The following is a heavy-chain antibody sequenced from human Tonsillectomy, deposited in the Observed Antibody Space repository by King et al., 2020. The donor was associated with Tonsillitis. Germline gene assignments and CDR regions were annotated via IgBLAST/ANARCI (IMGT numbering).Heavy chain of an antibody. CDR1: GFSLTIREVG. V-gene: IGHV2-5*01. J-gene: IGHJ4*02. CDR2: IYSNDEK. D-gene: IGHD2-15*01. Sequence: ITLKESGPTLVKPTQTLTLTCTFSGFSLTIREVGVGWIRQPPGQALEWLAVIYSNDEKRYSPSLKRRLTITKDTSKNQVVLTMTNMDPVDTATYYCAHSEGPIDFDYWGQGSLVTVSS. CDR3: AHSEGPIDFDY.